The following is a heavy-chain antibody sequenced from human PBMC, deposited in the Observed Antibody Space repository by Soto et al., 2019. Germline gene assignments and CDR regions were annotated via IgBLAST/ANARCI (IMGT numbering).Heavy chain of an antibody. CDR2: INSDGSST. Sequence: QSGGSLRLSCAASGFTFSSYWMHWVRQAPGKGLVWVSRINSDGSSTSYADSVKGRFTISRDNAKNTLYLQMNSLGAEDTAVYYCARDEGPLHSSGWNIYYYYGMDVWGQGTTVTVSS. J-gene: IGHJ6*02. V-gene: IGHV3-74*01. CDR3: ARDEGPLHSSGWNIYYYYGMDV. D-gene: IGHD6-19*01. CDR1: GFTFSSYW.